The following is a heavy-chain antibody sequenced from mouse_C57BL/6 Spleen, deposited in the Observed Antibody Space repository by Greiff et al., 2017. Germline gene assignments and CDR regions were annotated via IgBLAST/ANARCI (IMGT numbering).Heavy chain of an antibody. J-gene: IGHJ4*01. D-gene: IGHD2-2*01. CDR3: ARRDGYDGLYAMDY. Sequence: QVQLKESGPGLVQPSQSLSITCTVSGFSLTSYGVHWVRQSPGKGLEWLGVIWSGGSTDYNAAFISRLSISKDNSKSQVFFKMNSLQADDTAIYYCARRDGYDGLYAMDYWGQGTSVTVSS. V-gene: IGHV2-2*01. CDR1: GFSLTSYG. CDR2: IWSGGST.